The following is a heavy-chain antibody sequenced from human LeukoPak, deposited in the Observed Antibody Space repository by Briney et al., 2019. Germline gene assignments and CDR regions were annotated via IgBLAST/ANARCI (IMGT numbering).Heavy chain of an antibody. D-gene: IGHD1-26*01. CDR3: ARDRVGSTTGWFDA. CDR1: GASITSYY. V-gene: IGHV4-59*01. CDR2: VYYSGST. Sequence: ASETLSLTCTVSGASITSYYWSWIRQSPGKGLEWIGHVYYSGSTNYNPSLKSRVTMSVDTSKKQFSLTLSSVTAADTAVYYCARDRVGSTTGWFDAWGQGTLVTVSS. J-gene: IGHJ5*02.